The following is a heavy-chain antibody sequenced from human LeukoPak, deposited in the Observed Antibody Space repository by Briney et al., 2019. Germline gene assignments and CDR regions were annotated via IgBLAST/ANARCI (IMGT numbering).Heavy chain of an antibody. J-gene: IGHJ4*02. V-gene: IGHV1-8*02. CDR1: GYTFTSYD. CDR3: ARVNSSIGSSRRYFDY. Sequence: GASVKVSCKASGYTFTSYDINWVRQATGQGLEWMGWMNPNSGNTGYAQRFQGRVTMTRNTSISTAYMELSSLRSEDTAVYYCARVNSSIGSSRRYFDYWGQGTLVTVSS. D-gene: IGHD6-13*01. CDR2: MNPNSGNT.